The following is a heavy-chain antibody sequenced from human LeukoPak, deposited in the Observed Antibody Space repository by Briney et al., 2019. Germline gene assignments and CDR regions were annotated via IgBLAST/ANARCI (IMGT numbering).Heavy chain of an antibody. CDR3: ARAAGYSRSCYDY. J-gene: IGHJ4*02. V-gene: IGHV4-59*01. CDR1: GGSISNYY. D-gene: IGHD6-13*01. Sequence: SETLSLTCTVSGGSISNYYWSWIRQPPGKGLEWIGYIYYSGTTNYSPSLKSRVTISVDTSKNQFSLKLSSVTAADTAVYYCARAAGYSRSCYDYWGQGTLVTVSS. CDR2: IYYSGTT.